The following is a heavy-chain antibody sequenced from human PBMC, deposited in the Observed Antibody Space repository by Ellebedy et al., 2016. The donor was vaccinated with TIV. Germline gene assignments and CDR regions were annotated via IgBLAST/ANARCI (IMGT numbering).Heavy chain of an antibody. Sequence: ASVKVSCXASGYTFTSYAMNWVRQAPGQGLEWMGWINTNTGNPTYAQGFTGRFVFSLDTSVSTAYLQICSLKAEDTAVYYCAREYYDILTGYEGPSDYWGQGTLVTVSS. CDR3: AREYYDILTGYEGPSDY. V-gene: IGHV7-4-1*01. D-gene: IGHD3-9*01. CDR2: INTNTGNP. CDR1: GYTFTSYA. J-gene: IGHJ4*02.